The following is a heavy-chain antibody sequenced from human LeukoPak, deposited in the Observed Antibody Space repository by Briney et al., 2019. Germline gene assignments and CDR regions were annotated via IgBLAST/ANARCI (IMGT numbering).Heavy chain of an antibody. CDR2: IGTASDT. CDR3: ARGPPRGKYYYMDV. CDR1: GFTFSRFD. V-gene: IGHV3-13*01. D-gene: IGHD1-1*01. J-gene: IGHJ6*03. Sequence: QAGGSLSLSCAASGFTFSRFDMHWVRQPTGQGLEWVSSIGTASDTYYPGSVEGRFTLSRDNAKNSLYLQMNSLTAGDTAVYYCARGPPRGKYYYMDVWGKGTTVTVSS.